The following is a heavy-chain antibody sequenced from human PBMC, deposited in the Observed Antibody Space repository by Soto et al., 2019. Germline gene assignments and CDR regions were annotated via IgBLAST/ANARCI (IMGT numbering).Heavy chain of an antibody. V-gene: IGHV4-34*01. CDR3: ARSSWELMRYYYYGMDV. CDR2: INHSGST. J-gene: IGHJ6*02. Sequence: SETLSLTCAVYGGSFSGYYWSWIRQPPGKGLEWIGEINHSGSTNYNPSLKSRVTISVDTSKNQFSLKLSSVTAADTAVYYCARSSWELMRYYYYGMDVWGQGTTVIVS. CDR1: GGSFSGYY. D-gene: IGHD1-26*01.